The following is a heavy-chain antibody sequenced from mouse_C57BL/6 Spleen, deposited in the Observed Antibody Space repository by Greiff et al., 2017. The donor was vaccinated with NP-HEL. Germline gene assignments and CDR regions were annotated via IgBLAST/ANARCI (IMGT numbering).Heavy chain of an antibody. Sequence: QVQLQQPGAELVMPGASVKLSCKASGYTFTSYWMHWVKQRPGQGLEWIGEIDPSDSYTNYNQKFKGKSTLTVDKSSSTAYMQLSSLTSEDSAVYYCARDGNYSNSLAYWGQGTLVTVSA. CDR2: IDPSDSYT. J-gene: IGHJ3*01. CDR1: GYTFTSYW. D-gene: IGHD2-5*01. V-gene: IGHV1-69*01. CDR3: ARDGNYSNSLAY.